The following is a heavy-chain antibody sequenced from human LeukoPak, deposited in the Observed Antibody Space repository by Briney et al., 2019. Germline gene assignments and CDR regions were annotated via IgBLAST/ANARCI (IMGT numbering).Heavy chain of an antibody. CDR2: IYYSGST. CDR1: VGSLSSYY. V-gene: IGHV4-59*01. CDR3: ARDLRISYCSGGSCFNTYYFDY. J-gene: IGHJ4*02. D-gene: IGHD2-15*01. Sequence: SETLSLTCTVSVGSLSSYYWSWIRQPPGKGLEWIGYIYYSGSTNYNPSLKSRVTISVDTSKNQFSLKLSSVTAADTAVYYCARDLRISYCSGGSCFNTYYFDYWGQGTLVTVSS.